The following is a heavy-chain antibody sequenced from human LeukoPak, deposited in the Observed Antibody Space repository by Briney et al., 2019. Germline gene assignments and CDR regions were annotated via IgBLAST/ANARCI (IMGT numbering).Heavy chain of an antibody. Sequence: GGSPRLSCAASGFSFTAYSMNWVRQAPGRGLEWISYIGPGGDIYYADSVTGRFTVSRDTAKNSLYLQMNGLRVEDTAVYYCARRFDSWGQGTLVTVSS. CDR1: GFSFTAYS. CDR2: IGPGGDI. V-gene: IGHV3-48*01. J-gene: IGHJ4*02. CDR3: ARRFDS.